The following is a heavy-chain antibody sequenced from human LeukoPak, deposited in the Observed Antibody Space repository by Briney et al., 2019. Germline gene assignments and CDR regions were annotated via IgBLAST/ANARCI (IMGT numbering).Heavy chain of an antibody. CDR2: ISSSSSYI. CDR3: ARDRTDRDGYTVSYYFDY. V-gene: IGHV3-21*01. CDR1: GFTFSSYA. J-gene: IGHJ4*02. D-gene: IGHD5-24*01. Sequence: GGSLRLSCAASGFTFSSYAMNWVRQAPGKGLEWVSSISSSSSYIYYADSVKGRFTISRDNAKNSLYLQMNSLRAEDTAVYYCARDRTDRDGYTVSYYFDYWGQGTLVTVSS.